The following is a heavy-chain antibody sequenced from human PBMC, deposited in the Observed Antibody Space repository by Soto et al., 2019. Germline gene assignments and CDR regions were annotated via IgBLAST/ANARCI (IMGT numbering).Heavy chain of an antibody. CDR1: GDFVASNSAS. D-gene: IGHD6-19*01. J-gene: IGHJ4*02. V-gene: IGHV6-1*01. CDR3: TRGRSTGWHYLDY. Sequence: SQTLSLTGVISGDFVASNSASWNLIRQSPARGLEWLGRTYYRSKWYNEYAVSVKSRISINPDTSKNQFSLQLSSVTPDDTAVYYCTRGRSTGWHYLDYWGQGNLVTVYS. CDR2: TYYRSKWYN.